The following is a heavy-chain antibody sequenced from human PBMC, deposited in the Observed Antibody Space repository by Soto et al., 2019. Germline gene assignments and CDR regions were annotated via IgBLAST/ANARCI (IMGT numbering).Heavy chain of an antibody. CDR3: AKGMLRWGSGGTCYPFDS. J-gene: IGHJ4*02. CDR1: GFTFSSYA. CDR2: ITASGDAT. Sequence: EVQLLESGGGLEQPGGSLRLSCAASGFTFSSYAMTWVRQAPGKGLECVSVITASGDATAYADSVKGRFTMSRDNSKNTLFLQMTSLTVEDTAVYYCAKGMLRWGSGGTCYPFDSWGQGTLVTVSS. V-gene: IGHV3-23*01. D-gene: IGHD2-15*01.